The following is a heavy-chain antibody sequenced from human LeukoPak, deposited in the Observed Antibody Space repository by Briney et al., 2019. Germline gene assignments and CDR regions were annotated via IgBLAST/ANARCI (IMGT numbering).Heavy chain of an antibody. D-gene: IGHD5-24*01. CDR2: IVAMDDIA. Sequence: ASVKVSCKASGDSFSSYAISWVRQAPGQGLEWMGRIVAMDDIANYAQKFQDRVTITADKSTGTVYMELSSLRSEDTAVYYCASTQKIVEMATIGYYFDYWGQGTLVTVSS. V-gene: IGHV1-69*04. CDR3: ASTQKIVEMATIGYYFDY. CDR1: GDSFSSYA. J-gene: IGHJ4*02.